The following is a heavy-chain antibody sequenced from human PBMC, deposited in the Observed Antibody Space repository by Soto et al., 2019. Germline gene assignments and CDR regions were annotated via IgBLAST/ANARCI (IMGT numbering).Heavy chain of an antibody. J-gene: IGHJ6*03. V-gene: IGHV1-69*08. Sequence: QVQLVQSGAEVKKPGSSVKVSCEASGGRFTSYIFTWVRQAPAQGLEWMGRSIPIQGTADYALKFQDRVTMTADKSTNTVHMEMRSLRPDDTAVYYCAKSLVFVDHGYMDVWGKGTTVTVSS. D-gene: IGHD2-21*01. CDR2: SIPIQGTA. CDR3: AKSLVFVDHGYMDV. CDR1: GGRFTSYI.